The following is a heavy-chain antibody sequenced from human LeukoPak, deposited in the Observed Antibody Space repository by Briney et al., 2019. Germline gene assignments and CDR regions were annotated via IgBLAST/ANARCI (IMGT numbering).Heavy chain of an antibody. Sequence: GGSLRLSCTASGFTFSSSEMYWVRQAPGKGLEWVSYINSNGDFKYYADSVKGRFTISRDNAKNSLYLQMNSLRAEDTAVYYCTRRPYWGRGTLVSVSS. CDR3: TRRPY. V-gene: IGHV3-48*03. J-gene: IGHJ4*02. CDR2: INSNGDFK. CDR1: GFTFSSSE.